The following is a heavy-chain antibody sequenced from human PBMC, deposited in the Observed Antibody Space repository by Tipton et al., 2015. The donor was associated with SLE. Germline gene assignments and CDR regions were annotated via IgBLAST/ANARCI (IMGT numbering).Heavy chain of an antibody. CDR2: ISYDGSNK. Sequence: SLRLSCAASGFTFSSYAMHWVRQAPGKGLEWVAVISYDGSNKYYADSVKGRFTISRDNSKNTLYLQMNSLRAEDTAVYYCATHGEAFDIWGQVTMVTVSS. CDR1: GFTFSSYA. J-gene: IGHJ3*02. V-gene: IGHV3-30*04. CDR3: ATHGEAFDI.